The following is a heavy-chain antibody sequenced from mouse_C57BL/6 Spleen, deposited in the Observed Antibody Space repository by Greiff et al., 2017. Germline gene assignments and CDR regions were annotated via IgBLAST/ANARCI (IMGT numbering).Heavy chain of an antibody. V-gene: IGHV1-74*01. D-gene: IGHD2-4*01. CDR3: AMHYDYDVGY. J-gene: IGHJ2*01. CDR2: IHPSDSDT. CDR1: GYTFTSYW. Sequence: VQLQQPGAELVRPGSSVKLSCKASGYTFTSYWMHWVKQRPGQGLEWIGRIHPSDSDTNYNQKFKGKATLTVDKSSSTAYMQLSSLTSEDSAVYYCAMHYDYDVGYWGQGTTLTVSS.